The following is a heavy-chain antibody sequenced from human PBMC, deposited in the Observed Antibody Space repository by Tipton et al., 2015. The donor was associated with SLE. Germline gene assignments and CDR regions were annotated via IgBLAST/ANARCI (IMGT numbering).Heavy chain of an antibody. CDR2: IYYSGST. D-gene: IGHD6-19*01. V-gene: IGHV4-30-4*01. CDR3: ARDEGREQWLSS. J-gene: IGHJ5*02. CDR1: GGSISSGDYY. Sequence: TLSLTCTVSGGSISSGDYYWSWIRQPPGKGLEWIGYIYYSGSTYYNPSLKSRVTISVDTSKNQFSLKLSSVTAAGTAVYYCARDEGREQWLSSWGQGTLVTVSS.